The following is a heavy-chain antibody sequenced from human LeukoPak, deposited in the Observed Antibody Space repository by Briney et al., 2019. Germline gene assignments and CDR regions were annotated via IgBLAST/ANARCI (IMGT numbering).Heavy chain of an antibody. CDR3: AHRRQYYDSSGYYYDDS. CDR1: GFSLSTSGVG. D-gene: IGHD3-22*01. CDR2: IYWDDDK. Sequence: ESGPTLVNPTQTLTLTCTFSGFSLSTSGVGVGWIRQPPGKALEWLALIYWDDDKRYSPSLKSRLTITKDTSKNQVVLTMTNMDSVDTATYYCAHRRQYYDSSGYYYDDSWGQGTLVTVSS. V-gene: IGHV2-5*02. J-gene: IGHJ4*02.